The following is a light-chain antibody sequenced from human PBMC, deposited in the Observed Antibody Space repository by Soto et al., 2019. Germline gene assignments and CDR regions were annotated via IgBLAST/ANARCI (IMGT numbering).Light chain of an antibody. CDR1: SSDVGGYNF. J-gene: IGLJ3*02. V-gene: IGLV2-14*01. Sequence: QYALTQPASVSGSPGQSITISCTGTSSDVGGYNFVSWYQKHPGKAPKLMIYEVRNRPSGVSNRFSGSKSGNTASLTISGLQAEDEADYYCSSYTSSSTRVFGGGTKLTVL. CDR2: EVR. CDR3: SSYTSSSTRV.